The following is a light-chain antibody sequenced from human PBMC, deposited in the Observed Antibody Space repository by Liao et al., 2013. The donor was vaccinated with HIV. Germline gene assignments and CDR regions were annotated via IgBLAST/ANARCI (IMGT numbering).Light chain of an antibody. J-gene: IGLJ3*02. Sequence: SYELTQPPSVSVSPGQTASVTCSGHKLGDKYVAWYQQRPGQSPVLVIYEDTKRPSGIPERFSGSNSGNTATLTISGTQALDEADYYCQAWDSDSWVFGGGTGLTVL. CDR1: KLGDKY. CDR3: QAWDSDSWV. V-gene: IGLV3-1*01. CDR2: EDT.